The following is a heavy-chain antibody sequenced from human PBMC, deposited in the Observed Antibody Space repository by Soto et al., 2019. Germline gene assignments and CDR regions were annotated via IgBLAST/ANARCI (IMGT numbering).Heavy chain of an antibody. CDR2: VSVHSGDT. CDR1: GYTFSSFG. D-gene: IGHD2-15*01. CDR3: ARTCRSGGSCYLEY. V-gene: IGHV1-18*01. Sequence: GASVHVSFKASGYTFSSFGISWLRQAPGQGREWVGWVSVHSGDTSSAQNFQGRVTMTTDTSTSTAYMEVGSLRSDDTDVYYCARTCRSGGSCYLEYWGEGTLVTVSS. J-gene: IGHJ4*02.